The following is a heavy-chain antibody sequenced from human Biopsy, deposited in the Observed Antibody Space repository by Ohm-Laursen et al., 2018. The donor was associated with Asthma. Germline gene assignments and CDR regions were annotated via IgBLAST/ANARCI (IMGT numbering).Heavy chain of an antibody. CDR1: GSTVSDYH. CDR3: AREVKMAY. CDR2: IGSRITDAI. J-gene: IGHJ4*02. V-gene: IGHV3-11*01. D-gene: IGHD2-8*01. Sequence: SLRLSCTASGSTVSDYHMSWIRQTPGRGLEWISYIGSRITDAIYYADSVKGRFTISRDDAKNSVFLQMNSLRAEDTGVYHCAREVKMAYWGRGTLVTVSS.